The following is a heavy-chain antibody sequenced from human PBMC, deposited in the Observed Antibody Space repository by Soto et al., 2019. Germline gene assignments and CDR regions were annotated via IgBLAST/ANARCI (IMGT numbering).Heavy chain of an antibody. CDR2: IVVGSGNT. CDR3: AADSYRHSYGYAYYYGMEV. CDR1: GFTFTSSA. J-gene: IGHJ6*01. V-gene: IGHV1-58*01. D-gene: IGHD5-18*01. Sequence: AVKVCCKASGFTFTSSAVQWVRQARGQRLEWIGWIVVGSGNTNYAQKFQERVTITRDMSTSTAYMELSSLRSEDTSVYYCAADSYRHSYGYAYYYGMEVW.